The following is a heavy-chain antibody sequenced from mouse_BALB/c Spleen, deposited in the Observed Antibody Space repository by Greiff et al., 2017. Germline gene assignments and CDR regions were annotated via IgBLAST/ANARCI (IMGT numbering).Heavy chain of an antibody. Sequence: DVQLQESGPGLVKPSQSLSLTCSVTGYSITSGYYWNWIRQFPGNKLEWMGYISYDGSNNYNPSLKNRISITRDTSKNQFFLKLNSVTTEDTATYYCARRDYSWYFDVWGAGTTVTVSS. CDR1: GYSITSGYY. CDR2: ISYDGSN. CDR3: ARRDYSWYFDV. D-gene: IGHD1-1*01. V-gene: IGHV3-6*02. J-gene: IGHJ1*01.